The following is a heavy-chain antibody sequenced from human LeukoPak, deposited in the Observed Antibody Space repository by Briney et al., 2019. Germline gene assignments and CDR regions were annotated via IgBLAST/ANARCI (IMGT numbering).Heavy chain of an antibody. Sequence: KAGGSLRLSCAASGFTFSSYSMNWVRQAPGKGLEWVSSISSSSSYIYYADSVKGRFTISRDNAKNSLYLQMNSLRAEDTAVYYCAREWSAPLNLAGVALWGQGTLVTVSS. CDR1: GFTFSSYS. V-gene: IGHV3-21*01. CDR2: ISSSSSYI. CDR3: AREWSAPLNLAGVAL. J-gene: IGHJ4*02. D-gene: IGHD2-15*01.